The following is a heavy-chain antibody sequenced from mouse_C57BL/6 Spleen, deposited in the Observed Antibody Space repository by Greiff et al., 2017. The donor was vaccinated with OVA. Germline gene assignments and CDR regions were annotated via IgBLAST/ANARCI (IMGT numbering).Heavy chain of an antibody. Sequence: QVQLQQSGAELMKPGASVKLSCKATGYTFTGYWIEWVKQRPGHGLEWIGEILPGSGSTNYNEKFKGKATFTADTSSNTAYMQLNSLTTEDSAIYYCARGTDYDPFAYWGQGTLVTVSA. CDR2: ILPGSGST. D-gene: IGHD2-4*01. CDR1: GYTFTGYW. CDR3: ARGTDYDPFAY. J-gene: IGHJ3*01. V-gene: IGHV1-9*01.